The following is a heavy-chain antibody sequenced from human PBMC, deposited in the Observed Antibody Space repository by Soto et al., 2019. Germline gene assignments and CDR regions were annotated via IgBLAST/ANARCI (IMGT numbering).Heavy chain of an antibody. CDR3: AKEAGELSTRSFDY. D-gene: IGHD3-16*02. V-gene: IGHV3-21*01. J-gene: IGHJ4*02. CDR1: GFTFSRYS. Sequence: EVQLVESGGGLVKPGGSLRLSCAASGFTFSRYSMNWVRQAPGKALESVSTINSSSSYIYYADSVKGRFTLSRDNAKNALYLQMNSLRAEDTAVYYCAKEAGELSTRSFDYWGQGALVTVSS. CDR2: INSSSSYI.